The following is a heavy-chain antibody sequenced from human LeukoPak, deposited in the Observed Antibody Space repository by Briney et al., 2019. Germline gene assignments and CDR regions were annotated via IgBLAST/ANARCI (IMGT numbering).Heavy chain of an antibody. CDR1: GFTFSNSW. CDR3: AGGDRNGWYFYY. Sequence: GGSLRLSCAGSGFTFSNSWMGWVRQAPGKGLEWVAVISYDGSNKYYADSVKGRFTISRDNSKNTLYLQMSGLRAEDTALYLCAGGDRNGWYFYYWGQGTLVTVSS. D-gene: IGHD6-19*01. CDR2: ISYDGSNK. V-gene: IGHV3-30-3*01. J-gene: IGHJ4*02.